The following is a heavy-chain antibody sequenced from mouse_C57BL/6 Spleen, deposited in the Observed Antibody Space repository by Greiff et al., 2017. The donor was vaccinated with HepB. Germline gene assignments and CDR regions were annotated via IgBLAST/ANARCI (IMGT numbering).Heavy chain of an antibody. Sequence: EVQGVESGGGLVQPGGSLSLSCAASGFTFTDYYMSWVRQPPGKALEWLGFIRNKANGYTTEYSASVKGRFTISRDNSQSILYLQMNALRAEDSATYYCARFYYYGSSHAMDYWGQGTSVTVSS. J-gene: IGHJ4*01. V-gene: IGHV7-3*01. D-gene: IGHD1-1*01. CDR1: GFTFTDYY. CDR3: ARFYYYGSSHAMDY. CDR2: IRNKANGYTT.